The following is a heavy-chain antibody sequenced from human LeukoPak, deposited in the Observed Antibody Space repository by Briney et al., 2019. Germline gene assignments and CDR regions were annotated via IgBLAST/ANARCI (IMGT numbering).Heavy chain of an antibody. V-gene: IGHV1-18*01. CDR3: ARVPRMTMVTPRHFDS. Sequence: GGSLRFSCAASGFTFSDYWMSWVRQAPGQGLEWMGSISAHNGDADYAQKFQGRVTMTTDTSTSTAYVELKSLRSDDTAVYYCARVPRMTMVTPRHFDSWGQGTLVTVSS. D-gene: IGHD4/OR15-4a*01. CDR2: ISAHNGDA. J-gene: IGHJ4*02. CDR1: GFTFSDYW.